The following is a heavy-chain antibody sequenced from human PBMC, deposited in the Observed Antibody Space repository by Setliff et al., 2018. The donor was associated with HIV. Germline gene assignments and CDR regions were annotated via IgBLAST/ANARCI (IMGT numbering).Heavy chain of an antibody. CDR1: GFTFTSYW. V-gene: IGHV3-7*03. CDR2: INQDGNEK. D-gene: IGHD3-10*01. Sequence: GGSLRLSCAASGFTFTSYWMIWVRQAPGKGLEWVANINQDGNEKNYVDSVQGRFTVSRDNADNLLFLQMNNLRDEDTAVYYCASFYGDYGYWGHGTQVTVSS. CDR3: ASFYGDYGY. J-gene: IGHJ4*01.